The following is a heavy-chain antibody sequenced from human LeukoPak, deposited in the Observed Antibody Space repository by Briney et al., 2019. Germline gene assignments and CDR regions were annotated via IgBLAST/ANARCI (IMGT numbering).Heavy chain of an antibody. CDR1: GFTFSSYG. CDR3: ARDLSEYGSGSYYNGIGVLLDY. D-gene: IGHD3-10*01. J-gene: IGHJ4*02. V-gene: IGHV3-48*04. CDR2: INTGSDSI. Sequence: GGSLRLSCAASGFTFSSYGMNWVRQAPGKGLEWASYINTGSDSIYYADSVKGRFTISRDNAKNSLFLQMNSLRVEDTAVYYCARDLSEYGSGSYYNGIGVLLDYWGQGTLVTVSS.